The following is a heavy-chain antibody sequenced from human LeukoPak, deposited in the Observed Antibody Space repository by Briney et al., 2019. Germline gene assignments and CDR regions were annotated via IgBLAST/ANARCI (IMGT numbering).Heavy chain of an antibody. CDR2: ISHSGSTI. V-gene: IGHV3-11*04. CDR1: GYLFSDYY. D-gene: IGHD3-10*01. J-gene: IGHJ4*01. Sequence: GGSLRLSCAASGYLFSDYYMSWLRQAPEKGLGWLSYISHSGSTIYYADSVKGRFTVSRDNAKSSLYLQMNNLRAEDTALYYCATYGSGSGTFFDSWGQGALVTVSS. CDR3: ATYGSGSGTFFDS.